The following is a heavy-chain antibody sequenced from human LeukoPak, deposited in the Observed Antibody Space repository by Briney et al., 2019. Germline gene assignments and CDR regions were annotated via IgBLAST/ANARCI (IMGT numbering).Heavy chain of an antibody. CDR1: GGSISSSNW. CDR3: ARDVKTGTFDY. CDR2: IYHSGSN. D-gene: IGHD7-27*01. Sequence: PSGTLSLTCAVSGGSISSSNWWSWVRQPPGKGLEWIGEIYHSGSNNYNPSLKSRATISVDNSKNQFSLKLSSVTAADTAVYYCARDVKTGTFDYWGRGTLVTVSS. J-gene: IGHJ4*02. V-gene: IGHV4-4*02.